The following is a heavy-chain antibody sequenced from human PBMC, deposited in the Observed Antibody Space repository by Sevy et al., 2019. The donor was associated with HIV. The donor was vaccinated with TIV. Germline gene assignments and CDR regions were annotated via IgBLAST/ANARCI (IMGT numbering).Heavy chain of an antibody. Sequence: SETLSLTCSVSGYSIGSGYYWGWIRQPPGKGLEWIGSIHPSGGIYYNPSLRSRVTISVETSKNEFSLKLSSVTAADTAVYYCARHSGSYYHYDYWGQGTLVTVSS. CDR2: IHPSGGI. CDR3: ARHSGSYYHYDY. J-gene: IGHJ4*02. V-gene: IGHV4-38-2*01. CDR1: GYSIGSGYY. D-gene: IGHD1-26*01.